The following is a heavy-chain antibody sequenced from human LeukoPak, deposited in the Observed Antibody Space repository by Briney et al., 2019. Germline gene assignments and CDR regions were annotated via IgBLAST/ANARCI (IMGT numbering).Heavy chain of an antibody. CDR2: IVVGSGNT. CDR1: RFTFTSSA. Sequence: SVNVSCEASRFTFTSSAMQWVRQARGQRLEWIGWIVVGSGNTNYAQTFQERVTITRDMSTSTAYMELSSLRAEDTAVYYCARDPRYGYSSSWVDYWGQGTLVTVSS. CDR3: ARDPRYGYSSSWVDY. D-gene: IGHD6-13*01. J-gene: IGHJ4*02. V-gene: IGHV1-58*02.